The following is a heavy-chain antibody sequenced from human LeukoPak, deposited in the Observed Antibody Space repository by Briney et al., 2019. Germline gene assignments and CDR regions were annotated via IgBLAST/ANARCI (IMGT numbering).Heavy chain of an antibody. CDR2: ISGSGGST. D-gene: IGHD1-1*01. V-gene: IGHV3-23*01. CDR1: GFTFGSYA. Sequence: PGGSLRLSCAASGFTFGSYAMSWVRQAPGKGLEWVSAISGSGGSTYYADSVKGRFTISRDNSKNTLYLQMNSLRAEDTAVYYCAKRTTGTTGYFDYWGQGTLVTVSS. CDR3: AKRTTGTTGYFDY. J-gene: IGHJ4*02.